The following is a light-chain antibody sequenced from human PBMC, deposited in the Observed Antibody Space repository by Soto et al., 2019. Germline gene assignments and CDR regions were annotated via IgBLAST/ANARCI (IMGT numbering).Light chain of an antibody. Sequence: QLVLTQPPSVSGAPGQRVTISCTGSSSNIGAGYDVHWYQQLPGTAPKLLIYGNSNRPSGVPDRFSGSKSGTSASLAITGLHAEDEADYYCQSYDSSLGGSVFCGVTKVTVL. CDR3: QSYDSSLGGSV. V-gene: IGLV1-40*01. CDR2: GNS. CDR1: SSNIGAGYD. J-gene: IGLJ2*01.